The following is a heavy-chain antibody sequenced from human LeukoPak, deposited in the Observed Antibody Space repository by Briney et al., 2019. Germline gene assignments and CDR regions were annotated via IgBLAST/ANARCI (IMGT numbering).Heavy chain of an antibody. CDR1: GFTFSDSY. CDR2: ISVSASDV. V-gene: IGHV3-11*01. J-gene: IGHJ4*02. Sequence: GGSLRLSCAASGFTFSDSYMTRIRQAPGKGLELLSYISVSASDVNYIDSVRGRFTISRDNAKNSLYLHMNSLTVEDTAVYYCSRDPRNNDYWGQGTLVTVSS. CDR3: SRDPRNNDY.